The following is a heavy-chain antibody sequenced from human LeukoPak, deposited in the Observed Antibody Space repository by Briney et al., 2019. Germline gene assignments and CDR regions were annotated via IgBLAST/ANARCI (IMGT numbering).Heavy chain of an antibody. CDR3: ARLRGLGLFDY. CDR1: GYTFTIYA. J-gene: IGHJ4*02. D-gene: IGHD3/OR15-3a*01. V-gene: IGHV1-2*02. Sequence: ASVKVSCKASGYTFTIYAMHWVRQAPGQGLEWMGWITPGGDTNYPQKFQGRVAISWDTSITTAYMDLSRLTSDDTAVFYCARLRGLGLFDYWGQGTLVTVSS. CDR2: ITPGGDT.